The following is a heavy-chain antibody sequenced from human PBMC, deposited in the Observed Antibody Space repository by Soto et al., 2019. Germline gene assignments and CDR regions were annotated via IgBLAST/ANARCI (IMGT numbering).Heavy chain of an antibody. CDR2: ISGSGGST. V-gene: IGHV3-23*01. Sequence: PGGVPRLSCAASGFTFSSYATSWVRQAPGKGLEWVSAISGSGGSTYYADSVKGRFTISRDNSKNTLYLQMNSLRAEDTAVYYCAKRAAGTSSYFDYWGQGTLVTVSS. CDR1: GFTFSSYA. D-gene: IGHD6-13*01. J-gene: IGHJ4*02. CDR3: AKRAAGTSSYFDY.